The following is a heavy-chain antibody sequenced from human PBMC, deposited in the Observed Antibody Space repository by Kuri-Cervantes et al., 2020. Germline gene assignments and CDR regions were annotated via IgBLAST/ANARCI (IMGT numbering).Heavy chain of an antibody. Sequence: ESLKISCAVYGGSFSGYYWSWIRQPPGKGPEWIGEINHSGSTNYNPSLKSRVTISVDTSKNQFSLKLSSVTAADTAVYYCARVLGGTTSFWFDPWGQGTLVTVSS. J-gene: IGHJ5*02. CDR2: INHSGST. CDR1: GGSFSGYY. V-gene: IGHV4-34*01. CDR3: ARVLGGTTSFWFDP. D-gene: IGHD1-7*01.